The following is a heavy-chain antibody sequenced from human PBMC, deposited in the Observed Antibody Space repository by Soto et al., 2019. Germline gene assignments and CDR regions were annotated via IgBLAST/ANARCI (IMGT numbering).Heavy chain of an antibody. J-gene: IGHJ4*02. V-gene: IGHV4-34*01. D-gene: IGHD3-3*01. CDR3: AVHYDFWSGYY. CDR1: GGSFSGYY. CDR2: INHSGST. Sequence: SETLSLTCAVYGGSFSGYYWSWIRQPPGKGLEWIGEINHSGSTNYNPSLKSRVTISVDTSKNQFSLKLSSVTAADTAVYYCAVHYDFWSGYYWGQGTLVTVSS.